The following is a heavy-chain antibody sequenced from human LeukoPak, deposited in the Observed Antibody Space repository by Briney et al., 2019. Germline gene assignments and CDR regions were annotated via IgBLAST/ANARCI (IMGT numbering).Heavy chain of an antibody. CDR2: IDLSDSYT. D-gene: IGHD2-2*02. Sequence: GESLKISCKGSGYNFDTYWISWVRQMPGKGLEWMGRIDLSDSYTSYSPSFQGHVTISADKSISTAYLQWSSLKASDTAMYYCARHPRYCSGTSCYNFGYWGQGTLVTVSS. J-gene: IGHJ4*02. CDR3: ARHPRYCSGTSCYNFGY. V-gene: IGHV5-10-1*01. CDR1: GYNFDTYW.